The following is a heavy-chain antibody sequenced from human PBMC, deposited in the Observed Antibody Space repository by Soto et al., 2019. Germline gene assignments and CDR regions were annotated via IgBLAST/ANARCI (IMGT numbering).Heavy chain of an antibody. CDR1: GGSISSYY. J-gene: IGHJ4*02. D-gene: IGHD6-19*01. Sequence: PSETLSLTCTVSGGSISSYYWSWIRQPPGKGLEWIGYIYYSGSTNYNPSLKSRVTISVDTSKNQFSLKLSSVTAADTAVYYCARVSVAGTLYFDYWGQGTLVTVS. CDR2: IYYSGST. CDR3: ARVSVAGTLYFDY. V-gene: IGHV4-59*01.